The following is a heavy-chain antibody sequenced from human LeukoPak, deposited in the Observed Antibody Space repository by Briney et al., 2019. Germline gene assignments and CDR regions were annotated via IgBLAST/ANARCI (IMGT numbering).Heavy chain of an antibody. Sequence: PSETLSLTCTVSGGSIGSYYWNWIRQPPGKGLAWIGYIYYSGSTNYNPPLKSRVSISVDTSKNQFSLKLSSVTAADTAVYYCARGTYYYDSRYYFDYWGQGTLVTVSS. CDR2: IYYSGST. V-gene: IGHV4-59*01. CDR1: GGSIGSYY. D-gene: IGHD3-22*01. J-gene: IGHJ4*02. CDR3: ARGTYYYDSRYYFDY.